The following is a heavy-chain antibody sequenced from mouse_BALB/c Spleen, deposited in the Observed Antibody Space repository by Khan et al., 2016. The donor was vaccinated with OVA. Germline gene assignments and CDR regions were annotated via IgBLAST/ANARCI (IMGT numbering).Heavy chain of an antibody. V-gene: IGHV1S132*01. CDR2: IYPGTGST. CDR1: GYIFTSYW. D-gene: IGHD3-2*01. Sequence: VQLQQSGAELVRPGASVKLSCKTSGYIFTSYWIHWVKQRSGQGLEWIARIYPGTGSTHYNEKFKGKATLTADKSSSTAYMQLSSLKSEDSAVYFCARPSDNSGSLFAYWGQGTLVTVSA. CDR3: ARPSDNSGSLFAY. J-gene: IGHJ3*01.